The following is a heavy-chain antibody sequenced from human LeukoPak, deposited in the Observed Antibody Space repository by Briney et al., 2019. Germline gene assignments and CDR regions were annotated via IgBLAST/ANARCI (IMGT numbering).Heavy chain of an antibody. Sequence: GESLKISCKASGSSFTNYWIGWVRQLPGKGLEWMGIIYPSDSDIRYSPSFQGQVTISADKSINTAYLQWSSLKASDTAIYYCARAGTSNYRFFDSWGQGTLVTVSS. CDR1: GSSFTNYW. D-gene: IGHD4-4*01. CDR2: IYPSDSDI. V-gene: IGHV5-51*01. CDR3: ARAGTSNYRFFDS. J-gene: IGHJ4*02.